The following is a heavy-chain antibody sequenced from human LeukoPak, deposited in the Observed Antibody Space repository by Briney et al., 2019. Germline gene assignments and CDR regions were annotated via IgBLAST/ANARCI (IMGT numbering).Heavy chain of an antibody. V-gene: IGHV1-69*05. CDR2: IIPIFGTA. CDR1: GGTFSSYA. J-gene: IGHJ4*02. D-gene: IGHD4-11*01. Sequence: ASVKVSCKASGGTFSSYAISWVRQAPGQGLEWMGGIIPIFGTANYAQKFQGRVTMTRDTSTSTVYMELSSLRSEDTAVYYCARQQGLQNLNFDYWGQGTLVTVSS. CDR3: ARQQGLQNLNFDY.